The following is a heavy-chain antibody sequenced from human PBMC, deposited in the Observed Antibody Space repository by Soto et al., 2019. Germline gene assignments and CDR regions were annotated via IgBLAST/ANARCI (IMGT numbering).Heavy chain of an antibody. CDR1: GGTFSSYT. CDR3: AGTYYYDRSGYTLDY. J-gene: IGHJ4*02. Sequence: QVQLVQSGAEVKKPGSSVKVSCKASGGTFSSYTISWVRQAPGQGLEWMGRIIPILGIANYAQKFQGRVTITGDKSTSTAYMELSSQRSDDTAVYYCAGTYYYDRSGYTLDYWGQGTLVIVSS. CDR2: IIPILGIA. V-gene: IGHV1-69*02. D-gene: IGHD3-22*01.